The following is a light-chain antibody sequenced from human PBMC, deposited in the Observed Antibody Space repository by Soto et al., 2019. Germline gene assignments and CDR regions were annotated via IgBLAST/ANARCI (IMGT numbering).Light chain of an antibody. CDR2: GNT. J-gene: IGLJ3*02. CDR1: SYNIGAIYD. V-gene: IGLV1-40*01. Sequence: QSVLTQPPSVSGAPGQRVTISCTGSSYNIGAIYDVQWYQQLPGAAPKLLIYGNTNRPSGVPDRFSGSKSGTSASLAITGLQAEDEADYYCQSYDSSLSGSVFGGGTKLTVL. CDR3: QSYDSSLSGSV.